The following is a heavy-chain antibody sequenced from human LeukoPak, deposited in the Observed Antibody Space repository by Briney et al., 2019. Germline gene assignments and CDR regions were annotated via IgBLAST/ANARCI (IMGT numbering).Heavy chain of an antibody. CDR1: GYTFTGYY. CDR3: ARVRADYYDSSGYYEYYFDY. Sequence: GASVKVSCKASGYTFTGYYMHWVRQAPGQGLEWMGRINPNSGGTNYAQKFQGRVTMTRDTSISTAYMELSRLRSDDTVVYYCARVRADYYDSSGYYEYYFDYWGQGTLVTVSS. V-gene: IGHV1-2*05. J-gene: IGHJ4*02. CDR2: INPNSGGT. D-gene: IGHD3-22*01.